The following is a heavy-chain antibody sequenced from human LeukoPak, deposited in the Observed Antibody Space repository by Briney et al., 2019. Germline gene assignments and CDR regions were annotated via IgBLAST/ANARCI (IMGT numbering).Heavy chain of an antibody. CDR1: GFTVSSNY. CDR3: ARAPHKYYYDSSGYNYYYYYYMDV. D-gene: IGHD3-22*01. J-gene: IGHJ6*03. CDR2: IYSGGST. V-gene: IGHV3-53*01. Sequence: GGSLRLSCAASGFTVSSNYMSWVRQAPGKGLEWVSVIYSGGSTYYADSVKGRFTISRDNSKNTLYLQMNSLRAEDTAVYYCARAPHKYYYDSSGYNYYYYYYMDVWGKGTTVTVPS.